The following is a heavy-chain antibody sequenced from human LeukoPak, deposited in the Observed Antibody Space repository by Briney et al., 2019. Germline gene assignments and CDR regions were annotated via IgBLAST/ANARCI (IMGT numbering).Heavy chain of an antibody. D-gene: IGHD1-1*01. J-gene: IGHJ4*02. CDR2: ISSSGSTI. V-gene: IGHV3-11*04. CDR1: GFTFSDYY. Sequence: PGGSLRLSCAASGFTFSDYYMSWIRQAPGKGLEWVSYISSSGSTIYYADSVKGRFTISRDNARNSLYLQMNSLRAEDTAVYYCATLNWNDGGYYFDYWGQRTLVTVSS. CDR3: ATLNWNDGGYYFDY.